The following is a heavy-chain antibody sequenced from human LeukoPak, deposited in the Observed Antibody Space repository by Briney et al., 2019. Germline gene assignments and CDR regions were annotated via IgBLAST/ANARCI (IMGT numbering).Heavy chain of an antibody. CDR3: ARTDYRE. D-gene: IGHD4-11*01. CDR1: GFTFSSYG. V-gene: IGHV3-30*02. J-gene: IGHJ4*02. Sequence: GGSLRLSCAASGFTFSSYGMHWVRQAPGKGLEWVTFIRYDGSNKYYADSVKGRFTISRDNSKNSLYLQMNSLRAEDTAVYYCARTDYREWGQGTLVTVSS. CDR2: IRYDGSNK.